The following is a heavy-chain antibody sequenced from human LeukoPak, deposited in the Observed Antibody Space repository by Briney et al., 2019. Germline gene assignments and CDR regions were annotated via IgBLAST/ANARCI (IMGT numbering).Heavy chain of an antibody. CDR2: IYYSGST. CDR1: GGSISTYY. Sequence: SETLSLTCTVSGGSISTYYWSWIRQPPGKGLEWIGDIYYSGSTNYNPSLKSRVTISVDTSKNQFSLRLNSVTAADTAVYYCARGVSSSWYPIDYRGQGTLVTVSS. D-gene: IGHD6-13*01. CDR3: ARGVSSSWYPIDY. J-gene: IGHJ4*02. V-gene: IGHV4-59*01.